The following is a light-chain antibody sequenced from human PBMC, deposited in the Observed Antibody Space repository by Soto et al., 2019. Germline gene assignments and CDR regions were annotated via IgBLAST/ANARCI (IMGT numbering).Light chain of an antibody. CDR1: SSDVGSYNY. V-gene: IGLV2-14*01. Sequence: QSALTQPASVSGTPGQSITISCNGTSSDVGSYNYVSWYQQHPGKAPKLMIYDVSNRPSGISDRFSGSKSGNTASLTISGLQAEDEADYYCSSYTSNNTWVFGGGTKLTVL. CDR3: SSYTSNNTWV. J-gene: IGLJ3*02. CDR2: DVS.